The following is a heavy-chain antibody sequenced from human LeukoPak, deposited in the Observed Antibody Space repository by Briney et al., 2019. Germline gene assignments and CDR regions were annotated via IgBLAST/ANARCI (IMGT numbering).Heavy chain of an antibody. Sequence: SETLSLTCAVYGGSFSGYYWSWIRQPPGKGLEWIGEINHSGSTNYNPSLKSRVTISVDTSKNQFSLKLSSVTAADTAVYYCASRESVVVTATGSDHWYFDLWGRGTLVTVSS. D-gene: IGHD2-21*02. J-gene: IGHJ2*01. V-gene: IGHV4-34*01. CDR1: GGSFSGYY. CDR3: ASRESVVVTATGSDHWYFDL. CDR2: INHSGST.